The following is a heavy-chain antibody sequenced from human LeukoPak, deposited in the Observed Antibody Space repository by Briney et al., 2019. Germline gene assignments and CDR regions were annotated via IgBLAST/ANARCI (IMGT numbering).Heavy chain of an antibody. V-gene: IGHV4-59*01. Sequence: SETLSLTCTVSRGSISSYYWSWIRQPPGKGLEWIGSIYYSGSTNYDPCLKSRVTISVDTSKNQFSLKLSSVTAADTAVYYCARQEGVGLRYYDSSGPPWYWGQGTLVTVSS. CDR2: IYYSGST. CDR3: ARQEGVGLRYYDSSGPPWY. D-gene: IGHD3-22*01. CDR1: RGSISSYY. J-gene: IGHJ4*02.